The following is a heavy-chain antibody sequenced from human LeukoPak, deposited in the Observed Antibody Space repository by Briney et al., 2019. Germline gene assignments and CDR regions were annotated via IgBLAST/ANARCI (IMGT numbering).Heavy chain of an antibody. V-gene: IGHV1-2*02. CDR1: GYTFTSYA. D-gene: IGHD3-16*01. J-gene: IGHJ3*02. CDR2: INPNSGGT. Sequence: ASVKVSCKASGYTFTSYAMNWVRQAPGQGLEWVGWINPNSGGTNYAQKFQGRVTMTRDTSISTAYMELSRLRSDDTAVYYCARDSAWGVGTFDIWGQGTMVTVSS. CDR3: ARDSAWGVGTFDI.